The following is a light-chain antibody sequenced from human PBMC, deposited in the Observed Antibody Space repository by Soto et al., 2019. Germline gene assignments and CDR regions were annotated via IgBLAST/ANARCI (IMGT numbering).Light chain of an antibody. CDR3: QQYDTYPLT. CDR1: QNITRW. CDR2: EAS. V-gene: IGKV1-5*03. Sequence: QMTQSPSALSAFVGGRVTIACRASQNITRWLAWYQQKPGRAPNLLIFEASSLETGVPSRFSGSRSGTEFTLTISSLQPDDLATYYCQQYDTYPLTFGGGTKVEIK. J-gene: IGKJ4*01.